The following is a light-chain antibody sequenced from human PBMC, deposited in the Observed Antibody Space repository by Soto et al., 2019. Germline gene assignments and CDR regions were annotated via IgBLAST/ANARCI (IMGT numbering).Light chain of an antibody. CDR2: EAS. J-gene: IGKJ4*01. CDR1: QSISSY. Sequence: DIQMTQSPSSLSAPVGDIVTITCGASQSISSYLNWYEQKPGKAPKLLIYEASSLKSGVSSRFSGSESGTDFTLTICSLQPEDFATYYCQQSGSTPLTFGGGNKVEIK. CDR3: QQSGSTPLT. V-gene: IGKV1-39*01.